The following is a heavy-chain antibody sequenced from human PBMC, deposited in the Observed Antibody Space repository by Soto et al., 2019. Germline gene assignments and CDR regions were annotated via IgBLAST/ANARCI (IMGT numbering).Heavy chain of an antibody. Sequence: SVSNAWMNWVRQAPGKGLEWVGRIKSKTDGGTTDYAAPVKGRFTISRDDSKNTLYLQMNSLKTEDTVVYYCAGTKGFFDYWGQGTLVTVSS. V-gene: IGHV3-15*07. CDR3: AGTKGFFDY. J-gene: IGHJ4*02. CDR2: IKSKTDGGTT. CDR1: SVSNAW. D-gene: IGHD6-13*01.